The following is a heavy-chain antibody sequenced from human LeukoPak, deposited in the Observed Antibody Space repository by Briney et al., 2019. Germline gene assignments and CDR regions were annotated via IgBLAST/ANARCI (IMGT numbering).Heavy chain of an antibody. J-gene: IGHJ3*02. CDR1: GGSISSYH. D-gene: IGHD2-2*01. Sequence: SETLSLTCTVSGGSISSYHWSWIRQPPGKGLEWIGYIYYSGSTNYNPSLKSRVTISVDTSKNQFSLKLSSVTAADTAVYYCARSFIVVVPAAGVLSAFDIWGQGTMVTVSS. CDR3: ARSFIVVVPAAGVLSAFDI. CDR2: IYYSGST. V-gene: IGHV4-59*01.